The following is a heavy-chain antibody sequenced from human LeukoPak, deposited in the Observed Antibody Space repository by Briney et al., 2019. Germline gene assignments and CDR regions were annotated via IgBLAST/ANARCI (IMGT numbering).Heavy chain of an antibody. CDR3: ARAGGYSRYYYYMDV. D-gene: IGHD1-26*01. CDR2: IIPICGTA. V-gene: IGHV1-69*05. J-gene: IGHJ6*03. Sequence: ASVKVSCKASGGTFSSYAISWVRQAPGQGLEWMGGIIPICGTANYAQKFQGRVTITTDESTSTAYMELSSLRSEDTAVYYCARAGGYSRYYYYMDVWGKGTTVTVSS. CDR1: GGTFSSYA.